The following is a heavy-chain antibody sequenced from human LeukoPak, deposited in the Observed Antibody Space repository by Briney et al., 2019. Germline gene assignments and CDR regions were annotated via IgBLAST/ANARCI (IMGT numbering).Heavy chain of an antibody. J-gene: IGHJ3*02. CDR2: ISGSGGST. D-gene: IGHD6-19*01. Sequence: GGSLRLSCAASGFTFSSYAMSWVRQAPGKGLEWVSAISGSGGSTYYADSVKGRFTISRDNSKNTLYLQMNSLRAEDTAVYYCAKDQAFGYSSGWRSENDAFDIWGQGTMVTASS. V-gene: IGHV3-23*01. CDR1: GFTFSSYA. CDR3: AKDQAFGYSSGWRSENDAFDI.